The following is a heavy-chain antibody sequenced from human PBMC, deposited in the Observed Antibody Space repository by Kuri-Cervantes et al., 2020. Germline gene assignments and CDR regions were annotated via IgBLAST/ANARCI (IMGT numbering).Heavy chain of an antibody. Sequence: GESLKISCAASGFTFDDYAMHWVRQAPGKGLEWVSVIYSGGSTYYADSVKGRFTISRDNSKSTLYLQMNSLRAEDTAVYYCARGSQWLVPDDAFDIWGQGTMVTVSS. J-gene: IGHJ3*02. CDR1: GFTFDDYA. CDR2: IYSGGST. CDR3: ARGSQWLVPDDAFDI. D-gene: IGHD6-19*01. V-gene: IGHV3-66*02.